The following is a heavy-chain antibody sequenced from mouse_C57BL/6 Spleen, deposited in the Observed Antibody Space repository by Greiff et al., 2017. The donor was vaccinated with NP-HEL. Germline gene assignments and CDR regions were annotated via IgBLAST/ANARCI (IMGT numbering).Heavy chain of an antibody. V-gene: IGHV5-4*01. CDR1: GFTFSSYA. Sequence: VQRVESGGGLVKPGGSLKLSCAASGFTFSSYAMSWVRQTPEKRLEWVATISDGGSYTYYPDNVKGRFTISRDNAKNNLYLQMSHLKSEDTAMYYCAREGDGYLAWFAYWGQGTLVTVSA. J-gene: IGHJ3*01. CDR2: ISDGGSYT. CDR3: AREGDGYLAWFAY. D-gene: IGHD2-3*01.